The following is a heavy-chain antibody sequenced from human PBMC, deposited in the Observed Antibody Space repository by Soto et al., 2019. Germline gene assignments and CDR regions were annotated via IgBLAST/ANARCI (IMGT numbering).Heavy chain of an antibody. Sequence: EVQMVESGGGLVQPGGSLRLSGAASGFSISDCSMNWVRRAPGKGLEWISYISTNNDAIYYADSVKGRFTISRDNAKNSLYLQMNSLRAEDTALYYCASVLGSRRSGSYPFYWGQGTLVTVSS. V-gene: IGHV3-48*01. CDR3: ASVLGSRRSGSYPFY. J-gene: IGHJ4*02. CDR2: ISTNNDAI. D-gene: IGHD3-10*01. CDR1: GFSISDCS.